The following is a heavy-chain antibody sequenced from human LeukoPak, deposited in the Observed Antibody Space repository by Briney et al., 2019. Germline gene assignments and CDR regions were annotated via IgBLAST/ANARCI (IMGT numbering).Heavy chain of an antibody. CDR2: ISSRSSAI. CDR1: GLTFSNYN. J-gene: IGHJ4*02. Sequence: GGSLRLSCAASGLTFSNYNMNWVRQAPGKGLEWVSYISSRSSAIYYADSVKGRFTISRDNAKNSLSLQMNSLRDEDTAVYFCASNQGSGWYVGEYWGQGILVTVSS. V-gene: IGHV3-48*02. D-gene: IGHD6-19*01. CDR3: ASNQGSGWYVGEY.